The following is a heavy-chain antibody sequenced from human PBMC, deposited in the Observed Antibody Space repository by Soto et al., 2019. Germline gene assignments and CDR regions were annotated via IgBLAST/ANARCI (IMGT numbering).Heavy chain of an antibody. V-gene: IGHV3-48*01. D-gene: IGHD3-3*01. CDR2: ISSSSSTI. Sequence: GGSLRLSCAASGFTFSSYSMNWVRQAPGKGLEWVSSISSSSSTIYYADSVKGRFTISRDNAKNSLYLQMNSLRAEDTAVYYCARGGYDFWSGYGVWGKGTTVTVSS. CDR1: GFTFSSYS. J-gene: IGHJ6*04. CDR3: ARGGYDFWSGYGV.